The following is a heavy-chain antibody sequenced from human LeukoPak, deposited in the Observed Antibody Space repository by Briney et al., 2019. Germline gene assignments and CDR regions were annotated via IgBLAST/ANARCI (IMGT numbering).Heavy chain of an antibody. J-gene: IGHJ4*02. CDR3: AKEREVRGLIKLDS. Sequence: GGSLRLSCAASGFTFSTYAMSWVRQAPGKGLGWGSAIGGGGHSTYYADSGKGRFTISRDNSRNTLYLQMNSLRAEDTAIYYCAKEREVRGLIKLDSWGQGTLVTVSS. D-gene: IGHD3-10*01. CDR1: GFTFSTYA. V-gene: IGHV3-23*01. CDR2: IGGGGHST.